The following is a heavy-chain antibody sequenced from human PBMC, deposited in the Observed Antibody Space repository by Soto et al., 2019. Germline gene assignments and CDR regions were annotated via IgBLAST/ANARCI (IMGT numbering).Heavy chain of an antibody. J-gene: IGHJ4*02. D-gene: IGHD1-1*01. CDR1: GYTFTSYD. CDR3: ARRAETNGWNGFGADKYYFDF. CDR2: MNPNSGNT. V-gene: IGHV1-8*01. Sequence: ASVKVSCKASGYTFTSYDINWVRQATGQGLEWMGWMNPNSGNTGYAQKFQGRVTMTRNTSISTAYMELSSLRSEDTAVYYCARRAETNGWNGFGADKYYFDFWGQGTLVTVSS.